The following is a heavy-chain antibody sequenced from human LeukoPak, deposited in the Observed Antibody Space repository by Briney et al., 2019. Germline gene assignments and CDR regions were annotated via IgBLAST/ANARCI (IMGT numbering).Heavy chain of an antibody. V-gene: IGHV3-66*02. Sequence: GGSLRLSCAASGFTVSSNYMSWVRQAPGKGLEWVSVIYSGGSTYYADPVKGRFTISRDNSKNTLYLQMNSLRAEDTAVYYCAREYSQDDAFDIWGQGTMVTVSS. CDR3: AREYSQDDAFDI. CDR2: IYSGGST. CDR1: GFTVSSNY. D-gene: IGHD6-6*01. J-gene: IGHJ3*02.